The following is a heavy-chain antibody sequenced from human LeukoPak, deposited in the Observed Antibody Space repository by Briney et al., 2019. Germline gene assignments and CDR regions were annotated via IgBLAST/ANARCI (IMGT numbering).Heavy chain of an antibody. V-gene: IGHV4-61*02. CDR2: IYTSGST. Sequence: KTSETLSLTCTVSGGSISSGSYYWSWIRQPAGKGLEWIGRIYTSGSTNYNPSLKSRVTISVDTSKNQFSLKLSSVTAADTAVYYCARDRRYDSSGYYSTGYYYYMDVWGKGTTVTVSS. D-gene: IGHD3-22*01. CDR1: GGSISSGSYY. J-gene: IGHJ6*03. CDR3: ARDRRYDSSGYYSTGYYYYMDV.